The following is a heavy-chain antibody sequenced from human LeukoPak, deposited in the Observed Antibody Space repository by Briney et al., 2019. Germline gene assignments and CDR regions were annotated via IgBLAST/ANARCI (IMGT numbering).Heavy chain of an antibody. D-gene: IGHD3-22*01. V-gene: IGHV3-66*01. CDR3: AREPPEYYDSSGYAFDI. CDR1: GFTVSSNY. CDR2: INSGGST. J-gene: IGHJ3*02. Sequence: GGSLRLSCAASGFTVSSNYMSWVRQAPGKGLEWVSVINSGGSTYYADSVKGRFTISRDNSKNTLYLQMNSLRAEDTAVYYCAREPPEYYDSSGYAFDIWGQGTMVTVSS.